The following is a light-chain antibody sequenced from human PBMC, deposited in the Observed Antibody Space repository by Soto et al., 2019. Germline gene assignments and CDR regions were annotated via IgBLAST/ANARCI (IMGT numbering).Light chain of an antibody. CDR1: QSVLYSPNNKNY. Sequence: DIVMTQSPDSLAVSLGERATINCKSSQSVLYSPNNKNYLAWYQHKPGQPPKMLIYWASIRESEVPDRFSGSGSGTDSTLTISSLQSEDVAVYYCQQYYTNSWSFGQGTKVEIK. V-gene: IGKV4-1*01. CDR3: QQYYTNSWS. J-gene: IGKJ1*01. CDR2: WAS.